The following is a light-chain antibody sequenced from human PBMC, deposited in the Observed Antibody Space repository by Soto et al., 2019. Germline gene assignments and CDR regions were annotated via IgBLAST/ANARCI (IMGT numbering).Light chain of an antibody. CDR2: GNS. Sequence: QLVLTQSHSVSGAPGQRVTISCTGSSSNIGAGYDVHWYQQLPGTAPKLLIYGNSNRPSGVPDRFSGSKSGTSASLAITGLQAEDEADYYCQSYDSSLRVFGGGTKLTVL. J-gene: IGLJ3*02. V-gene: IGLV1-40*01. CDR1: SSNIGAGYD. CDR3: QSYDSSLRV.